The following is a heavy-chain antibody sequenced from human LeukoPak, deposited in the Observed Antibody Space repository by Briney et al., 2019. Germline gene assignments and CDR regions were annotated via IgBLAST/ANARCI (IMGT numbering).Heavy chain of an antibody. CDR2: ISYDGSNK. Sequence: GRSLRLSCAASGFTFSSYAMHWVRQAPGKGLEWVAVISYDGSNKYYADSVKGRLTISRDNSKNTLYLQMNSLRAEDTAVYYCAKDRGSMIVVVIDAFDIWGQGTMVTVSS. V-gene: IGHV3-30-3*01. CDR3: AKDRGSMIVVVIDAFDI. D-gene: IGHD3-22*01. CDR1: GFTFSSYA. J-gene: IGHJ3*02.